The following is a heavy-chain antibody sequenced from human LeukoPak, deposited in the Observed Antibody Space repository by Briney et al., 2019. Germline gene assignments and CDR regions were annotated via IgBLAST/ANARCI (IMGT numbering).Heavy chain of an antibody. CDR3: ARDTVYEGNDAFDI. D-gene: IGHD1-14*01. Sequence: SETLSLTCTVSGGSISNYYWGWIRQPPGKGLEWIGSIYHSGSTYYNPSLKSRVTISVDTSKNQFSLKLSSVTAADTAVYYCARDTVYEGNDAFDIWGQGTMVTVSS. CDR1: GGSISNYY. V-gene: IGHV4-38-2*02. CDR2: IYHSGST. J-gene: IGHJ3*02.